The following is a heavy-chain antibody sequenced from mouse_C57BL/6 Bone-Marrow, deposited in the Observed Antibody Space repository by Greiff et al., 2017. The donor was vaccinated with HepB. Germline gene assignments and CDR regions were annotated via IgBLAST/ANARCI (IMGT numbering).Heavy chain of an antibody. Sequence: EVQVVESGPGLVKPSQSLSLTCSVTGYSITSGYYWNWIRQFPGNKLEWMGYISYDGSNNYNPSLKNRISITRDTSKNQFFLKLNSVTTEDTATYYCATGHGGYFDVWGTGTTVTVSS. D-gene: IGHD6-1*01. CDR1: GYSITSGYY. V-gene: IGHV3-6*01. J-gene: IGHJ1*03. CDR3: ATGHGGYFDV. CDR2: ISYDGSN.